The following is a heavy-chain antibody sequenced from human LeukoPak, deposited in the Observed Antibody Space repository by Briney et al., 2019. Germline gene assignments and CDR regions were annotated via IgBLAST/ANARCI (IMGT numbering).Heavy chain of an antibody. J-gene: IGHJ4*02. Sequence: HLVEPGGGLVKPGGSLRLSCAASGFTFSDYYMSWIRQAPGKGLEWVSYISSGSTYTNYADSVKGRFTISQHNAKNSQYLQMNSLRAEDTAVYYCARLTVDTADISYFVDWGQGTLVTVSS. CDR3: ARLTVDTADISYFVD. CDR1: GFTFSDYY. D-gene: IGHD5-18*01. V-gene: IGHV3-11*06. CDR2: ISSGSTYT.